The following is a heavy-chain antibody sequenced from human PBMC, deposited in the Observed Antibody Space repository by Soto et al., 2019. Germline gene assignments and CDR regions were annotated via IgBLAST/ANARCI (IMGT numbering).Heavy chain of an antibody. D-gene: IGHD6-19*01. CDR1: GGSISSYY. CDR2: IHYSGST. Sequence: QVQLQESGPGLVKPSETLSLTCTVSGGSISSYYWSWIRQPPGKGLEWIGDIHYSGSTNYNPSLKSRVTISVDTSKNQFSLKVSSVTAADTAVYYCARDHSSGWYDYWGQGTLVTVSS. V-gene: IGHV4-59*01. CDR3: ARDHSSGWYDY. J-gene: IGHJ4*02.